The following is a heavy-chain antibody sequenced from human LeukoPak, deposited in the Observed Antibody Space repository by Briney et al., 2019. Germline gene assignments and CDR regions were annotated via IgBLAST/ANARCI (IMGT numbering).Heavy chain of an antibody. D-gene: IGHD4-17*01. CDR3: ARDVGDYDEGDYFDY. CDR1: GFTFSSYA. V-gene: IGHV3-30-3*01. J-gene: IGHJ4*02. Sequence: GGSLRPSCAASGFTFSSYAMHWVRQAPGKGLEWGAVISYDGSNKYYADSVKGRFTISRDNSKNTLYLQMNSLRAEDTAVYYCARDVGDYDEGDYFDYWGQGTLVTVSS. CDR2: ISYDGSNK.